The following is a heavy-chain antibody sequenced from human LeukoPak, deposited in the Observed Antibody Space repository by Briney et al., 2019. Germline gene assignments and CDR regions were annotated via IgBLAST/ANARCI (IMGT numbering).Heavy chain of an antibody. D-gene: IGHD3-22*01. Sequence: ASVKVSCKASGNSFSTYWVHWVRQAPGQGLEWMGMVNPRDGARSYAQKFQGRVTMTRDTSTNTVFMELSSLRSEDTAVYYCAKGMYYYDNTTYFDFDYWGQGTLVTVSS. V-gene: IGHV1-46*01. J-gene: IGHJ4*02. CDR1: GNSFSTYW. CDR3: AKGMYYYDNTTYFDFDY. CDR2: VNPRDGAR.